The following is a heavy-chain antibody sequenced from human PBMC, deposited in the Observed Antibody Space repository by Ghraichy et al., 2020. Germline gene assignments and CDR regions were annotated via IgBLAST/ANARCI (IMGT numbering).Heavy chain of an antibody. Sequence: SQTLSLTCTVSGGSISSSSYYWGWIRQPPGKGLEWIGSIYYSGSTYYNPSLKSRVTISVDTSKNQFSLKLSSVTAADTAVYYCARHRGPGPNDFWSGYYALHWFDPWGQGTLVTVSS. CDR3: ARHRGPGPNDFWSGYYALHWFDP. J-gene: IGHJ5*02. CDR2: IYYSGST. CDR1: GGSISSSSYY. D-gene: IGHD3-3*01. V-gene: IGHV4-39*07.